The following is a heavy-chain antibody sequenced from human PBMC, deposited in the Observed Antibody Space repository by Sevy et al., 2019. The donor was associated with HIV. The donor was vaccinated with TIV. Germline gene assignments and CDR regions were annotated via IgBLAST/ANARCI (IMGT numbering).Heavy chain of an antibody. D-gene: IGHD3-22*01. CDR3: ATSDYDSSGYSPLFYYGMDV. Sequence: ASVKVSCKTSGGTFINFAITWVRQAPGQGLEWMGGFIPLFDTTNCSQKFQGRVTLTADGSTATAYMELSSLRSEDTAVYYCATSDYDSSGYSPLFYYGMDVWGQGTTVTVSS. V-gene: IGHV1-69*13. CDR1: GGTFINFA. CDR2: FIPLFDTT. J-gene: IGHJ6*02.